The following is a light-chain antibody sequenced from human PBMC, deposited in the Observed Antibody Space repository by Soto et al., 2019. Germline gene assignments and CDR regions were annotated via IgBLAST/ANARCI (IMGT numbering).Light chain of an antibody. Sequence: ESLLTQSPGTLSLSPGERPTLSRRASQSVSSRFLAWYQQKPGQDPRLLIYAASSRATGIPDRSSGSGSGTDFTLTISRLEPEDVAVYYCQQYEAVVTFGQGTKVDI. V-gene: IGKV3-20*01. CDR1: QSVSSRF. CDR2: AAS. CDR3: QQYEAVVT. J-gene: IGKJ1*01.